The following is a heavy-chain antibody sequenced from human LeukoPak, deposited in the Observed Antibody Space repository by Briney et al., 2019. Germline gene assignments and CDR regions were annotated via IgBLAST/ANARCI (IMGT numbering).Heavy chain of an antibody. CDR3: ARRLGYYYMDV. J-gene: IGHJ6*03. CDR1: GYTFTSYD. V-gene: IGHV1-8*03. CDR2: MNPNSGNT. D-gene: IGHD5-12*01. Sequence: ASVKLSCKASGYTFTSYDINWVRQATGQGLEWMGWMNPNSGNTGYAQKFQGRVTITRNTSISTAYMELSSLRSEDTAVYYCARRLGYYYMDVWGKGTTVTVSS.